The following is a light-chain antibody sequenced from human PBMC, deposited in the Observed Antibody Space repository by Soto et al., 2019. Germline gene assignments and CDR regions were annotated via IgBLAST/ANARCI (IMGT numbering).Light chain of an antibody. V-gene: IGKV3-11*01. J-gene: IGKJ5*01. CDR1: QSVSTY. CDR3: QQRSNWPIT. Sequence: VLTQSPATLSLSPGERASLSCGASQSVSTYLAWYQQKPGQAPRLLIYGASNRATGIPARFSGSGSDTDFTLTISSLEPEDFAVYYCQQRSNWPITFGQGTRLEIK. CDR2: GAS.